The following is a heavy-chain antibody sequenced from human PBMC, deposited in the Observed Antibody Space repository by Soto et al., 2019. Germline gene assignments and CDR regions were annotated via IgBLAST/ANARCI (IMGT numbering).Heavy chain of an antibody. V-gene: IGHV1-3*01. J-gene: IGHJ5*02. CDR1: GYTFTSYA. Sequence: ASVKVSCKASGYTFTSYAMHWVRQAPGQRLEWMGWINAGNGNTKYSQKFQGRVTITRDTSASTAYMELSSLRSEDTAVYFCARSSGWYVWFDPWGQGTLVTVSS. D-gene: IGHD6-13*01. CDR3: ARSSGWYVWFDP. CDR2: INAGNGNT.